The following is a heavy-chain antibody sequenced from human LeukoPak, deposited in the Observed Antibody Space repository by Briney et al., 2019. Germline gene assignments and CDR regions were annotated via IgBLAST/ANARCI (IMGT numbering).Heavy chain of an antibody. CDR3: ARALPGYCSGGSCYDYYYYYMDV. Sequence: SETLSLTCTVSGGSISTYYWSWIRQPPGKGLEWIGYIYYTGSTSYNPSLKSRVTMSLDASKNQFSLELNSVTPADTAVYYCARALPGYCSGGSCYDYYYYYMDVWGKGTTVTVSS. CDR1: GGSISTYY. D-gene: IGHD2-15*01. CDR2: IYYTGST. V-gene: IGHV4-59*01. J-gene: IGHJ6*03.